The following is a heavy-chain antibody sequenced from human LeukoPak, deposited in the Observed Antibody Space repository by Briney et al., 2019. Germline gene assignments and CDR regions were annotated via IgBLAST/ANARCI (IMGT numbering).Heavy chain of an antibody. CDR3: ASAVVVPAASPFDY. CDR2: IIPILGIA. J-gene: IGHJ4*02. Sequence: ASVKVSCKASGGTFSSYAISWVRQAPGQGLEWMGRIIPILGIANYAQRSQGRVTITADKSTSTAYMELSSLRSEDTAVYYCASAVVVPAASPFDYWGQGTLVTVSS. CDR1: GGTFSSYA. V-gene: IGHV1-69*04. D-gene: IGHD2-2*01.